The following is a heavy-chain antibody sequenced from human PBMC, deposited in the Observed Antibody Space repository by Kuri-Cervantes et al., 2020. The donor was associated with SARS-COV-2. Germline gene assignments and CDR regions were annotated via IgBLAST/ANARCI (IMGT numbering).Heavy chain of an antibody. CDR3: ARDPTPSRYNYYDSSGHGYYGMDV. D-gene: IGHD3-22*01. CDR1: GYTFTSYG. Sequence: SVKVSCKASGYTFTSYGISWVRQAPGQGLEWMGGIIPIFGTANYAQKFQGRVTITADESTSTAYMELSSLRSEDTAVYYCARDPTPSRYNYYDSSGHGYYGMDVWGQGTTVTVSS. J-gene: IGHJ6*02. V-gene: IGHV1-69*13. CDR2: IIPIFGTA.